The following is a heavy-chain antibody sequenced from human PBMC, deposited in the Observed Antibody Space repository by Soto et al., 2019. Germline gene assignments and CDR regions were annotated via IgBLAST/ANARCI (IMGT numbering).Heavy chain of an antibody. CDR1: GYSFTNYW. CDR3: ARRPPEWELSTYGSDI. Sequence: VESLKISCEGSGYSFTNYWINWVRQMPWKGLEWMGRIDPSDSYTNYSPSVHGHVTISADRSLNTAYLQWSSLRASDTAMYYCARRPPEWELSTYGSDIWGNGTLVSVSS. J-gene: IGHJ3*02. D-gene: IGHD1-26*01. V-gene: IGHV5-10-1*01. CDR2: IDPSDSYT.